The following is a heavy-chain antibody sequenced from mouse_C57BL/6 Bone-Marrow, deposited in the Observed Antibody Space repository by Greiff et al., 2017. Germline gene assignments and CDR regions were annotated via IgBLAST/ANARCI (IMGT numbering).Heavy chain of an antibody. CDR3: ARADYSNYRFAY. Sequence: EVQLVESGGGLVKPGGSLKLSCAASGFTFSSYAMSWVRQTPEKRLEWVATISDGGSYTYYPDNVKGRFTISRDNAKNNLYLQMSHLKSEDTAMYYCARADYSNYRFAYWGQGTLVTVSA. J-gene: IGHJ3*01. V-gene: IGHV5-4*01. D-gene: IGHD2-5*01. CDR2: ISDGGSYT. CDR1: GFTFSSYA.